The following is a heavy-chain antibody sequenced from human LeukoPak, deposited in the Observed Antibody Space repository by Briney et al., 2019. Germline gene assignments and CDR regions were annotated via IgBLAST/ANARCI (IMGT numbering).Heavy chain of an antibody. V-gene: IGHV4-34*01. Sequence: PSETPSLTCAVYGGSFSGYYWSWIRQPPGKGLEWIGEINHSGSTNYNPSLKSRVTISVDTSKNQFSLKLSSVTAADTAVYYCARGIRVRGVIHHFDYWGQGTLVTVSS. CDR1: GGSFSGYY. J-gene: IGHJ4*02. D-gene: IGHD3-10*01. CDR3: ARGIRVRGVIHHFDY. CDR2: INHSGST.